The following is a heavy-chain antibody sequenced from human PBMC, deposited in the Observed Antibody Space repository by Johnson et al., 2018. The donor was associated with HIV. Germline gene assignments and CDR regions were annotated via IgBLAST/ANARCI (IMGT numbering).Heavy chain of an antibody. V-gene: IGHV3-30*01. CDR2: LSSDGSNK. CDR3: ARDRFPYYDFWSGYYRGAFDI. Sequence: QVQLVESGGGVVQPGRSVRLSCAASGFSLRTYAMHWVRQPPGQGLDWVAVLSSDGSNKYYADSVKGRFTLSRDNSKNTLYLQMNSLRAEDTAVYYCARDRFPYYDFWSGYYRGAFDIWGQGTMVTVSS. D-gene: IGHD3-3*01. CDR1: GFSLRTYA. J-gene: IGHJ3*02.